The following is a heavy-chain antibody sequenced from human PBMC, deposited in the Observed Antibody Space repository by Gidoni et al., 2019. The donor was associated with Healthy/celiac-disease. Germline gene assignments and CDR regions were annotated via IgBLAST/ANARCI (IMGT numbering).Heavy chain of an antibody. D-gene: IGHD6-25*01. CDR1: GFTFSSYA. J-gene: IGHJ6*02. CDR2: ISYDGSNK. V-gene: IGHV3-30*04. Sequence: QVQLVESGGGVVQPGRSLRLSCAASGFTFSSYAMHWVRQAPGKGLEWVAVISYDGSNKYYADSVKGRFTISRDNSKNTLYLQMNSLRAEDTAVYYCARDLNAYSSAYLDLYYYYYYGMDVWGQGTTVTVSS. CDR3: ARDLNAYSSAYLDLYYYYYYGMDV.